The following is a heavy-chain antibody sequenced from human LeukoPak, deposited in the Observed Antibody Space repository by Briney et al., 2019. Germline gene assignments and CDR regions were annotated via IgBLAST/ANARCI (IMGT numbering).Heavy chain of an antibody. CDR3: ARDSGNYGQLDAFDL. Sequence: GGSLRLSCAASGFTFSSYGMHWVRQAPGKGLEWVSYISSSSSTIYYADSVKGRFTISRGNAKNSLYLQMNSLRAEDTAVYYCARDSGNYGQLDAFDLWGQGTMVTVSS. V-gene: IGHV3-48*01. D-gene: IGHD3-10*01. J-gene: IGHJ3*01. CDR2: ISSSSSTI. CDR1: GFTFSSYG.